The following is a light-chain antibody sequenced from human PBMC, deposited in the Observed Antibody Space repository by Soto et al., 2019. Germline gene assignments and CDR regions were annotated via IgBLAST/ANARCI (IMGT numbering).Light chain of an antibody. CDR1: QSVLYSSNNKNY. V-gene: IGKV4-1*01. CDR2: WAS. CDR3: QQSYSTPST. Sequence: DIVMTQSPDSLAVSLGERATINCKSSQSVLYSSNNKNYLAWYQQKPGQPPKLLIYWASTRESGVPDRFSGSESGTDFTLTISSLQAEDVALYYFQQSYSTPSTFGQGTKVEIK. J-gene: IGKJ1*01.